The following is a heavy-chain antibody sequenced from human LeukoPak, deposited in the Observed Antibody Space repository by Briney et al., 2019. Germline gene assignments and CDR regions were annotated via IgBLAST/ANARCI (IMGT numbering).Heavy chain of an antibody. CDR2: INSDGSST. CDR1: GFTFSSYW. D-gene: IGHD4-11*01. J-gene: IGHJ5*02. CDR3: ARGFRVETTVTTSSGGWFDP. Sequence: EGSLRLSCAASGFTFSSYWMHWVRQAPGKGLVWVSRINSDGSSTSYADSVKGRFTISRDNAKNTLYLQMNSLRAEDTAVYYCARGFRVETTVTTSSGGWFDPWGQGTLVTVSS. V-gene: IGHV3-74*01.